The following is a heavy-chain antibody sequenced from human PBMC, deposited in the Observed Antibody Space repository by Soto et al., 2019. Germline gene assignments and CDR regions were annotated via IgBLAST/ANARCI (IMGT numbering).Heavy chain of an antibody. CDR3: AKHFIARRLQSPFDL. Sequence: GGSLRLSCAVSGFSFGTYTVNWVRQAPGMGLEWVSGLSDSVGTTHYAYSVKGRFTISRDKSKNTLYLQMNNLRAEDTAVYYCAKHFIARRLQSPFDLWDQGTQVSVSS. V-gene: IGHV3-23*01. CDR1: GFSFGTYT. J-gene: IGHJ4*02. D-gene: IGHD1-1*01. CDR2: LSDSVGTT.